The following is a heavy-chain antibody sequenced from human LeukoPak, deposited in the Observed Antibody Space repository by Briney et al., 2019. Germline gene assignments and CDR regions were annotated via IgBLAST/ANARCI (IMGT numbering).Heavy chain of an antibody. V-gene: IGHV3-21*06. CDR2: ISSSSRYI. J-gene: IGHJ6*03. CDR1: GFTFSSYS. Sequence: GGSLRLSCAASGFTFSSYSMNWVRQAPGKGLEWVSSISSSSRYIYYADSVKGRFTISRDNAKNSLYHQMDSLRVEDTAVYYCARDPYSGNYGAYYYYYMDVWGKGTTVTISS. D-gene: IGHD1-26*01. CDR3: ARDPYSGNYGAYYYYYMDV.